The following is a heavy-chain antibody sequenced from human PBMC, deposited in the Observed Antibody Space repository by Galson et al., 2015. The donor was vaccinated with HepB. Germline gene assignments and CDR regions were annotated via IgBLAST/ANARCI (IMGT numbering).Heavy chain of an antibody. Sequence: SCKASGGTFSSYAISWVRQAPGQGLEWMGGIIPIFGTANYAQKFRGRVTITADESTSTAYMELSSLRSEDTAVYYCARGFTMVRPDYWGQGTLVTVSS. CDR3: ARGFTMVRPDY. CDR1: GGTFSSYA. CDR2: IIPIFGTA. D-gene: IGHD3-10*01. J-gene: IGHJ4*02. V-gene: IGHV1-69*01.